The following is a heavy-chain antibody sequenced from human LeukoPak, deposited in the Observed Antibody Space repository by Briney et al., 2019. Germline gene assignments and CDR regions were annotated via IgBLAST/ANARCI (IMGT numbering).Heavy chain of an antibody. Sequence: SETLSLTCTVSGGSISSSSYYWGWIRQPPGKGLEWIGSIYYSGSTYYNPSLKSRVTISVDTSKNQFSLKLSSVTAADTAVYYCARHFGGYYYDSSGSPGWFDPWGQGTLVTVSS. CDR2: IYYSGST. J-gene: IGHJ5*02. CDR1: GGSISSSSYY. D-gene: IGHD3-22*01. CDR3: ARHFGGYYYDSSGSPGWFDP. V-gene: IGHV4-39*01.